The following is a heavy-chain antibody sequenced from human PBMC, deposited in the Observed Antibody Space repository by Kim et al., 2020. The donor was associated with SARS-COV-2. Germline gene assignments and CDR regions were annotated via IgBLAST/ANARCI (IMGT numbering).Heavy chain of an antibody. Sequence: SETLSLTCTVSGGSISSGGYYWSWIRQHPGKGLEWIGYIYYSGSTYYNPSLKSRVTISVDTSKNQFSLKLSSVTAADTAVYYCARGGDYVWGSYRYTLSPPHFDYWGQGTLGTVSS. V-gene: IGHV4-31*03. CDR1: GGSISSGGYY. J-gene: IGHJ4*02. CDR3: ARGGDYVWGSYRYTLSPPHFDY. CDR2: IYYSGST. D-gene: IGHD3-16*02.